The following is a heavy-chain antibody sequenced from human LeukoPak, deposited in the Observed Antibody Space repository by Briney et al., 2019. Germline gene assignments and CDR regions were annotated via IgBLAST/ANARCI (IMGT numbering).Heavy chain of an antibody. V-gene: IGHV3-21*01. Sequence: GGSLRLSCAASGFTFSSYSMNWVRQAPGKGLEWVSSISSSSSYMYYADSVKGRFTISRDNAKNSLYMQVNSLRAEDTAVYYCARDYSSGYFEWFDPWGQGTLVTVSS. CDR1: GFTFSSYS. J-gene: IGHJ5*02. D-gene: IGHD3-22*01. CDR2: ISSSSSYM. CDR3: ARDYSSGYFEWFDP.